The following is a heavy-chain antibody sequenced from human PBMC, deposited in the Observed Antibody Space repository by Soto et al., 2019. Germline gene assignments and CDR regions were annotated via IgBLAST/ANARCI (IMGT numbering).Heavy chain of an antibody. Sequence: LSLTCAVYGGSVSGYYWIWIRQPPGKGLEWIGEINHSGSTNYNPSLKSRVTTSIDTSKNQFSLKLSSVTAADTAVYYCARTYYDILTGYYNYFDYWGQGTLVTVSS. CDR3: ARTYYDILTGYYNYFDY. D-gene: IGHD3-9*01. J-gene: IGHJ4*02. CDR2: INHSGST. V-gene: IGHV4-34*01. CDR1: GGSVSGYY.